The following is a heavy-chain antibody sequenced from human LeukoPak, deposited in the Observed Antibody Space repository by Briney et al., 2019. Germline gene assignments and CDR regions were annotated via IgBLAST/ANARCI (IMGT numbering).Heavy chain of an antibody. V-gene: IGHV4-59*01. CDR3: ARVPSSGYFDY. CDR2: IYYSGST. D-gene: IGHD3-22*01. J-gene: IGHJ4*02. CDR1: GGSISSYY. Sequence: KPSETLSLTCPVSGGSISSYYWSWIRQPPGKGLEWIGYIYYSGSTNYNPSLKSRVTISVDTSKNQFSLKLSSVTAADTAVYYCARVPSSGYFDYWGQGTLVTVSS.